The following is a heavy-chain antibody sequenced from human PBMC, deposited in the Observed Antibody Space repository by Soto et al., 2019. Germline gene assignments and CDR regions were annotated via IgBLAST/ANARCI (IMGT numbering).Heavy chain of an antibody. V-gene: IGHV3-23*01. CDR2: ISGSGGST. CDR3: AKKPLSNWNDGWFDP. J-gene: IGHJ5*02. D-gene: IGHD1-1*01. Sequence: GGSLRLSCAASGFTFSSNAMSWVRQAPGKGLEWVSAISGSGGSTYYADSVKGRFTISRDNSKNTLYLQMNSLRAEDTAVYYCAKKPLSNWNDGWFDPWGQGTLVTVSS. CDR1: GFTFSSNA.